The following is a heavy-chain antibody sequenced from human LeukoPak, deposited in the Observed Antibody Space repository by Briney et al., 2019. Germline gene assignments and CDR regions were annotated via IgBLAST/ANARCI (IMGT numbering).Heavy chain of an antibody. V-gene: IGHV1-2*02. J-gene: IGHJ4*02. CDR3: ARGHNWGPDY. CDR1: GYTFTDHY. Sequence: EASVKVSCQALGYTFTDHYFHWLRQAPGQGIEWMGWIHPGRGDTNIAQKFQGRVSLTRDMSISTAYMELSRLTSDDTAVYYCARGHNWGPDYWGQGTLVSVSS. CDR2: IHPGRGDT. D-gene: IGHD7-27*01.